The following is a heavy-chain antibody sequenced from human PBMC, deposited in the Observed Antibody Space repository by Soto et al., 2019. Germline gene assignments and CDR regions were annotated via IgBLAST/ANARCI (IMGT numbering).Heavy chain of an antibody. Sequence: PGGSLRLSCAASGLTFSDYYMNWIRQAPGKGLQWVSYISSSASTIHYADSVKGRFTISRDNAKNLLYLQMNSLRAEDTAVYYCARSHDYGVSRDYWGLGALVTVSS. CDR1: GLTFSDYY. D-gene: IGHD4-17*01. CDR2: ISSSASTI. V-gene: IGHV3-11*01. CDR3: ARSHDYGVSRDY. J-gene: IGHJ4*02.